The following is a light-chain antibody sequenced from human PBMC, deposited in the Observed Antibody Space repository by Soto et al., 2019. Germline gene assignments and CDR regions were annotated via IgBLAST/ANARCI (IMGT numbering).Light chain of an antibody. CDR1: SSDVGGYNY. J-gene: IGLJ1*01. V-gene: IGLV2-14*01. Sequence: SVLTQPASVSGSPGQSITISCTGTSSDVGGYNYVSWYQQHPGKAPKLMIYAVTDRPSGVSSRFSGSKSGNTASLTISGLQAEDEADYYCSSYTSSSTLFGTRTKGTVL. CDR3: SSYTSSSTL. CDR2: AVT.